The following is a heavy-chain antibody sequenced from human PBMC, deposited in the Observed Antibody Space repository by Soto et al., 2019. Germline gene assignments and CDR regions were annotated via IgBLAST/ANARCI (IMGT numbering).Heavy chain of an antibody. CDR3: AREGNLGRWLQPLDF. V-gene: IGHV4-59*01. Sequence: SDTLSLTCTVSCDSISAYSWSWVRQPPGKGLEWIGNIHYNGNTKYSPSLKCRVIMSVDTSKNHFSLRLISVTAADTAIYFCAREGNLGRWLQPLDFWGQGTLVS. D-gene: IGHD5-12*01. CDR2: IHYNGNT. CDR1: CDSISAYS. J-gene: IGHJ4*02.